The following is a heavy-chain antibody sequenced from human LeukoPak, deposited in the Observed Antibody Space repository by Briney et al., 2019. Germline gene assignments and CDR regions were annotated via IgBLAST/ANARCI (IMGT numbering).Heavy chain of an antibody. V-gene: IGHV3-74*01. CDR2: INADGSTT. D-gene: IGHD1-14*01. Sequence: GGSLRLSCAASGFTFGNSWVHWVRQAPGKGLVWVSLINADGSTTSCADSVKGRFTISRDNARNTLSLEMNSLTIEDTAVYYCIVVVEPPDSDGFDVWGQGTTVTVSS. J-gene: IGHJ3*01. CDR1: GFTFGNSW. CDR3: IVVVEPPDSDGFDV.